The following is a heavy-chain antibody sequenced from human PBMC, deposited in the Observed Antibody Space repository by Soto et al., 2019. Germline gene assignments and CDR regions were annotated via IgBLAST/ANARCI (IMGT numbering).Heavy chain of an antibody. J-gene: IGHJ5*02. Sequence: QVQLVQSGAEVKKPGASVKVSCKASGYTFSNYYIHWVRQAPGQGLEWMGVVYRSGGGATYAQKFQGRVTMTSDTSTSTVYMELSSLTSEDTAVYYCARGAVIATNPNWFDPWGQGTLVTVSS. CDR3: ARGAVIATNPNWFDP. D-gene: IGHD2-21*01. CDR1: GYTFSNYY. V-gene: IGHV1-46*01. CDR2: VYRSGGGA.